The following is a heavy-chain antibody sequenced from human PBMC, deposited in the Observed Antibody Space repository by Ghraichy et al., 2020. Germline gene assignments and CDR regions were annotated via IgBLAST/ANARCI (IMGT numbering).Heavy chain of an antibody. Sequence: GGSLRLSCAASGFTFSSYAMHWVRQAPGKGLEWVAVISYDGSNKYYVDSVKGRFTISRDNSKNTLYLQTNSLRAEDTAVYYCARVLFTMVRGVIETSYGMDVWGQGTTVTVSS. CDR3: ARVLFTMVRGVIETSYGMDV. CDR1: GFTFSSYA. V-gene: IGHV3-30*04. J-gene: IGHJ6*02. D-gene: IGHD3-10*01. CDR2: ISYDGSNK.